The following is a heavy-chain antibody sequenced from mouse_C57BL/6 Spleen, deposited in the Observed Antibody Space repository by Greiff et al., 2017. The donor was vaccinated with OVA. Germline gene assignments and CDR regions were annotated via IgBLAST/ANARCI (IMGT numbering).Heavy chain of an antibody. D-gene: IGHD2-5*01. J-gene: IGHJ4*01. Sequence: DVKLVESGGGLVKPGGSLKLSCAASGFTFSDYGMHWVRQAPEKGLEWVAYISSGSSTIYYADTVKGRFTISRDNAKNTLFLQMTSLRSEDTAMYYCAKYSNYGPYAMDYWGQGTSVTVSS. V-gene: IGHV5-17*01. CDR3: AKYSNYGPYAMDY. CDR1: GFTFSDYG. CDR2: ISSGSSTI.